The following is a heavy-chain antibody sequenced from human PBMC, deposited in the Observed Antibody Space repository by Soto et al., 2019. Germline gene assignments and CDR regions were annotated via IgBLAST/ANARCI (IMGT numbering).Heavy chain of an antibody. CDR2: ISGSGVIT. V-gene: IGHV3-23*01. CDR3: AKVLSTNSWYEFDY. Sequence: GGSLRLSYAASGFTFSNYAMNWVRQAPGKGLEWVSAISGSGVITYYAESVKGRFTISRDNSKNTLYVQMNSLRAEDTAVYYCAKVLSTNSWYEFDYWGPGTLVTVSS. D-gene: IGHD6-13*01. CDR1: GFTFSNYA. J-gene: IGHJ4*02.